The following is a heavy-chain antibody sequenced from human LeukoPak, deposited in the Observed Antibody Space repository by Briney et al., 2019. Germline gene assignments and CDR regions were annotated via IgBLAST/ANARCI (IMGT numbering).Heavy chain of an antibody. CDR1: GDPISTSSDY. D-gene: IGHD5-12*01. V-gene: IGHV4-61*08. CDR3: AREYSAFDY. CDR2: IYYSGST. J-gene: IGHJ4*02. Sequence: SETLSLTCTVSGDPISTSSDYKWTWIRQPPRKGPEWIGYIYYSGSTNYNPSLQSRVTISVDTSNNQFSLKLTSVTAADTAVYYCAREYSAFDYWGQGTLVTVSS.